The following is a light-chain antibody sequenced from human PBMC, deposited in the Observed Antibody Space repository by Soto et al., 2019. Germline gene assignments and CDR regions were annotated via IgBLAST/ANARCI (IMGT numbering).Light chain of an antibody. CDR1: SSDVGNYNL. Sequence: QSALTQPASVSGSPGQSITISCTGTSSDVGNYNLVSWYQQHPGKAPKLMIYEGSKRPSGVSNRFSASKSGNTASLTISGLQAEDEADYYCCSYAGSSTYYVFGPGTKVTVL. CDR2: EGS. J-gene: IGLJ1*01. V-gene: IGLV2-23*01. CDR3: CSYAGSSTYYV.